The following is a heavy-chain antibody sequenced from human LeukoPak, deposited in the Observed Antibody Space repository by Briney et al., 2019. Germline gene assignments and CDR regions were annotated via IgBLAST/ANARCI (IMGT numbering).Heavy chain of an antibody. D-gene: IGHD3-10*01. V-gene: IGHV3-74*01. Sequence: GGSLKLSCAASGFTFSSYWMHWVRQVPGKGLVWVSRINNDGSGTLYADSVKGRFTISRDNANNTLYLQMNTLRAEDTAVYYCTRDLYGVFVWGQGTPVTVSS. CDR2: INNDGSGT. CDR3: TRDLYGVFV. J-gene: IGHJ4*02. CDR1: GFTFSSYW.